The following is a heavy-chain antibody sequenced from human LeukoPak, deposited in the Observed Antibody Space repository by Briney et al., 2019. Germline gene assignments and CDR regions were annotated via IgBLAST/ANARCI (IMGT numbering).Heavy chain of an antibody. CDR2: IYHSGRT. Sequence: SETLSLTCSVSGGSISSYYWTWIRQPPGKGLEWIGYIYHSGRTDYNPSLKSRVTISVDTSKNQFSLRLSSVTAADTAVYYCAREEDLAGYFDYWGQGTLVTVSS. D-gene: IGHD3-10*01. V-gene: IGHV4-59*01. J-gene: IGHJ4*02. CDR1: GGSISSYY. CDR3: AREEDLAGYFDY.